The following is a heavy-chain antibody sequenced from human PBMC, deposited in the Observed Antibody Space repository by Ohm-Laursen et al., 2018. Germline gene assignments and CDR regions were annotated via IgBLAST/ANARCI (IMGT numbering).Heavy chain of an antibody. J-gene: IGHJ4*02. Sequence: SLRLSCAASGFTFDDYAMHWVRQAPGKGLEWVSGISWNSGSIGYADSVEGRFTISRDNAKNSLYLQMNSLRAEDTALYYCAKSADSSGYYRGGFDYWGQGTLVTVSS. V-gene: IGHV3-9*01. CDR2: ISWNSGSI. CDR1: GFTFDDYA. CDR3: AKSADSSGYYRGGFDY. D-gene: IGHD3-22*01.